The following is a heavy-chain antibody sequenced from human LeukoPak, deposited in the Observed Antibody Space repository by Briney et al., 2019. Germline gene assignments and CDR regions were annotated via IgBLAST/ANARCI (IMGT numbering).Heavy chain of an antibody. CDR1: GYTFGSYG. CDR3: ARAPPGLTMGPGDY. D-gene: IGHD3-9*01. J-gene: IGHJ4*02. V-gene: IGHV1-18*01. CDR2: ISPNNGDI. Sequence: ASVKVSCKASGYTFGSYGVTWVRQAPGQGLEWMGWISPNNGDIVYAQKFQGRVTLTIETSTTTASMEVRSLRSDDTAMYYCARAPPGLTMGPGDYWGQGTLVIVSS.